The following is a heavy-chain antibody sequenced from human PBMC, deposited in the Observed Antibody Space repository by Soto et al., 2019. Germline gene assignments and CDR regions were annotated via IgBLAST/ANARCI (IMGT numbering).Heavy chain of an antibody. CDR3: AREEGAELLVRGFWSSK. V-gene: IGHV4-34*01. D-gene: IGHD1-26*01. CDR2: INHSGST. CDR1: GGSFSGYY. Sequence: SETLSLTCAVYGGSFSGYYWSWIRQPPGKGLEWIGEINHSGSTNYNPSLKSRVTISVDTSKNQFSLKLGSVTAADTAVYYCAREEGAELLVRGFWSSKWGQGTLVTVSS. J-gene: IGHJ4*02.